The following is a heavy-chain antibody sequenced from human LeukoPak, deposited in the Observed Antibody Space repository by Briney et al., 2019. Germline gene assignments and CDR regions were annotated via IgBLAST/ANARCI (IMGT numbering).Heavy chain of an antibody. CDR2: IYSSGGST. CDR1: GYTFTSYY. D-gene: IGHD6-13*01. J-gene: IGHJ6*02. CDR3: ARESLAAATQGILI. V-gene: IGHV1-46*01. Sequence: GASVKVSCKASGYTFTSYYMHWVRQAPGQGLEWMGIIYSSGGSTNYAQKFQGRVTITRDTSTNTVYMELSSLRSEDTAVYYCARESLAAATQGILIRGQRATGTVS.